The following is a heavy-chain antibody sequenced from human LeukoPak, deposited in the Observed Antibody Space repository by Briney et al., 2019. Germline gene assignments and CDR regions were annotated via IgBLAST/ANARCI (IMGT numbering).Heavy chain of an antibody. J-gene: IGHJ4*02. D-gene: IGHD7-27*01. CDR2: ISAYNGNT. CDR1: GYTFTSYG. CDR3: ARVSQLGNTPLPFDY. V-gene: IGHV1-18*01. Sequence: ASVKVSCKASGYTFTSYGISWVRQAPGQGLEWMGWISAYNGNTNYAQKLQGRVTMTTDTSTSTAYMELRSLRSDDTAVYYCARVSQLGNTPLPFDYWGQGTLVTVSS.